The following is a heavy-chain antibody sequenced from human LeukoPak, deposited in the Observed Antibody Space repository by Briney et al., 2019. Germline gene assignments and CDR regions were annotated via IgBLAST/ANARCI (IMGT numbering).Heavy chain of an antibody. CDR1: GGSISSYY. CDR2: IYYSGST. Sequence: SESLSLTCTVSGGSISSYYWSWIRQPPGKGLEWIGYIYYSGSTNYNPSLKSRVTISVDTSKNQFSLKLSSVTAADTAVYYCASSHGDSSWVHDAFDIWGQGTMVTVSS. CDR3: ASSHGDSSWVHDAFDI. V-gene: IGHV4-59*01. J-gene: IGHJ3*02. D-gene: IGHD6-19*01.